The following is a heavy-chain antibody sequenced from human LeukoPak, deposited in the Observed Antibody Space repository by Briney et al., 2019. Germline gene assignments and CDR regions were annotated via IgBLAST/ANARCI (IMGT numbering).Heavy chain of an antibody. CDR2: IGSSGTYI. V-gene: IGHV3-21*01. J-gene: IGHJ4*02. D-gene: IGHD6-13*01. CDR1: GFSFSDYS. CDR3: ARGFSSSWYPPDY. Sequence: PGGSLILSCAASGFSFSDYSMNWVRQAPGKGLEWVSSIGSSGTYIYYTDSLRGRFTISRDNAKNSLYLQMNSLRAEDTAMYYCARGFSSSWYPPDYWGQGTLVTVSS.